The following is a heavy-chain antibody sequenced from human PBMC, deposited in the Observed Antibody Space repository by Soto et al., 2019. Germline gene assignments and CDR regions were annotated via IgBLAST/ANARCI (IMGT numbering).Heavy chain of an antibody. V-gene: IGHV1-69*02. CDR3: ARSTGSGKGLDY. D-gene: IGHD3-10*01. Sequence: QVQLVQSGAEVKKPGSSVKVSCKASGGTFSSYTIGWVRQAPGEGLEWMGRIIPILGIANYAQKFQGRVTITADKSTSTAYMELSSLRSEDTAVYYCARSTGSGKGLDYWGQGTLVTVSS. CDR1: GGTFSSYT. CDR2: IIPILGIA. J-gene: IGHJ4*02.